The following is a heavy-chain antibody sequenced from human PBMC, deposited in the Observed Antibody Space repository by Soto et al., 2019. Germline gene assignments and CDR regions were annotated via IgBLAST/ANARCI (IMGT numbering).Heavy chain of an antibody. V-gene: IGHV4-4*02. CDR2: IYRTGST. Sequence: QVQLQESGPGLVKPSGTLSLTCAVSGDSISSNDWWTWVRQPPGKGLEWIGQIYRTGSTNYNPSLESRVTISVDKSKNQFSLKLNSVTAADTAVYYCARDSGNERVFDYWGQGTLVTVSS. J-gene: IGHJ4*02. CDR3: ARDSGNERVFDY. D-gene: IGHD5-12*01. CDR1: GDSISSNDW.